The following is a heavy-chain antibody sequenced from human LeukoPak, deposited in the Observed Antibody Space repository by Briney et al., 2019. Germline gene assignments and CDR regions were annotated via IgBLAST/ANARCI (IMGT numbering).Heavy chain of an antibody. CDR3: ARRRPGDSRDYYFDY. D-gene: IGHD3-22*01. J-gene: IGHJ4*02. CDR1: LGSISSSSYY. V-gene: IGHV4-39*01. CDR2: IHYSGCT. Sequence: PSQTLSLTCTVSLGSISSSSYYCGWSRQPPGKGLEWGGRIHYSGCTYYNPSLKSRVTISVDTSMNQSSLKLSYVTAADTAVYDCARRRPGDSRDYYFDYWGQGTMVTVSS.